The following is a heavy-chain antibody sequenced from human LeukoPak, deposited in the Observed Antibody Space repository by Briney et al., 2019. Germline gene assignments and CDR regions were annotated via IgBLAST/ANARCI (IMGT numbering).Heavy chain of an antibody. V-gene: IGHV3-74*01. Sequence: GGSLRLSCEASGFTFSNYWMHWVRQAPGKGLVWVSRINSDGSSTSYADSVKGRFTISRDNAKNTLYLQMNSLRAEDTAVYYCARGTYSSSWGGYWGQGTLVTVSS. CDR1: GFTFSNYW. J-gene: IGHJ4*02. CDR3: ARGTYSSSWGGY. D-gene: IGHD6-13*01. CDR2: INSDGSST.